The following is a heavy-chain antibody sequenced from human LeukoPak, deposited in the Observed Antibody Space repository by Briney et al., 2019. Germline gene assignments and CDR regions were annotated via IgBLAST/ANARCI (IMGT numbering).Heavy chain of an antibody. CDR3: ARDVTTMVRGVSNAYYYYYMDV. D-gene: IGHD3-10*01. CDR1: GYTFTGYY. CDR2: INPNSGGT. J-gene: IGHJ6*03. V-gene: IGHV1-2*02. Sequence: ASVKVSCKASGYTFTGYYMHWVRQAPGQGLEWMGWINPNSGGTNYAQKFQGRVTMTRDTSISTAYMELSRLRSDNTAVYYCARDVTTMVRGVSNAYYYYYMDVWGKGTTVTVSS.